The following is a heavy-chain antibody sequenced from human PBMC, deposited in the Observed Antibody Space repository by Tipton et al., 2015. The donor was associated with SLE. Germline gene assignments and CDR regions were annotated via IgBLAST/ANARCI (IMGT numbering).Heavy chain of an antibody. CDR1: AGSITSSSYY. V-gene: IGHV4-39*07. D-gene: IGHD2-15*01. CDR2: IYYSGTT. Sequence: TLSLTCTVSAGSITSSSYYWAWIRQPPGKGLEWIGSIYYSGTTYYNPSLKSRVTISLDTSKNQFSLKLTSVTAADTAVYYCAREGGAAKTFDYWGQGTLVTVSS. J-gene: IGHJ4*02. CDR3: AREGGAAKTFDY.